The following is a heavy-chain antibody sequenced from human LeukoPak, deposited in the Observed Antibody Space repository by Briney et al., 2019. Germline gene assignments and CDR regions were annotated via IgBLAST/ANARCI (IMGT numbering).Heavy chain of an antibody. CDR1: GGSISSRSYY. D-gene: IGHD6-19*01. CDR2: IYYSGST. J-gene: IGHJ4*02. CDR3: ARHASVSGNWPRPLDY. Sequence: AETLSLTCTVSGGSISSRSYYWGWIRQPPGKRLPRLGNIYYSGSTYYNPSLKSRVTISVDTSKNQFSLKLTSVTAADTAVYYCARHASVSGNWPRPLDYWGQGSLVTVSS. V-gene: IGHV4-39*01.